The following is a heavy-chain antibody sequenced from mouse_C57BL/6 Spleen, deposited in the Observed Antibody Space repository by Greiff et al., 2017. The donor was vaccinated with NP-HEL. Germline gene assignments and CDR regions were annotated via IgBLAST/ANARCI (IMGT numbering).Heavy chain of an antibody. D-gene: IGHD2-3*01. V-gene: IGHV5-6*02. J-gene: IGHJ1*03. Sequence: EVMLVESGGDLVKPGGSLKLSCAASGFTFSSYGMSWVRQTPDKRLEWVATISSGGSYTYYPDSVKGRFTISRDNAKNTLYLQMSSLKSEDTAMYYCAREVDGYYWYFDVWGTGTTVTVSS. CDR1: GFTFSSYG. CDR3: AREVDGYYWYFDV. CDR2: ISSGGSYT.